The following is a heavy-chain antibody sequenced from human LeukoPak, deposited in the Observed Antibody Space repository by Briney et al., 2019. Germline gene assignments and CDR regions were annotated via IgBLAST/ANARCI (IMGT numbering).Heavy chain of an antibody. V-gene: IGHV3-30*02. D-gene: IGHD3-22*01. CDR3: AKDRGYYYDSSGCIDC. Sequence: GGSLRLSCAASGFTFSSYGMHWVRQAPGKGLEWVAFIRYDGSNKYYADSVKGRFTISRDNSKNTLYLQMNSLRAEDTAVYYCAKDRGYYYDSSGCIDCWGQGTLVTVSS. CDR1: GFTFSSYG. CDR2: IRYDGSNK. J-gene: IGHJ4*02.